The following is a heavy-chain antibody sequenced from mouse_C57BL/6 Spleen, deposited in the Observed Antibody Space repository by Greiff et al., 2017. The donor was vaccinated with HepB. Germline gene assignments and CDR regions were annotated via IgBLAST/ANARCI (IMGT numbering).Heavy chain of an antibody. D-gene: IGHD2-4*01. J-gene: IGHJ2*01. Sequence: QVQLQQSGAELVRPGASVKLSCKASGYTFTDYYINWVKQRPGQGLEWIARIYPGSGNTYYNEKFKGKATLTAEKSSSTAYMQLSSLTSEDSAVYFCARTLYDYDNGDYWGQGTTLTVSS. CDR2: IYPGSGNT. CDR3: ARTLYDYDNGDY. V-gene: IGHV1-76*01. CDR1: GYTFTDYY.